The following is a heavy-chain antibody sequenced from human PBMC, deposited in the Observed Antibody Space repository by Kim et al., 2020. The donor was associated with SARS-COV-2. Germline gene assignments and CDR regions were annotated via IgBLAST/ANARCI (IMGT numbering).Heavy chain of an antibody. Sequence: NPSLKRRVTLSVDTSKNQCSLKLSSVTAADTAVYYCARSEYGVVPGAFDIWGQGTMVTVSS. J-gene: IGHJ3*02. D-gene: IGHD3-3*01. V-gene: IGHV4-31*02. CDR3: ARSEYGVVPGAFDI.